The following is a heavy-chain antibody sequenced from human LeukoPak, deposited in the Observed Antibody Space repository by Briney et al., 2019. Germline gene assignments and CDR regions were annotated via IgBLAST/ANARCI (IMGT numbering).Heavy chain of an antibody. Sequence: AGGSLRLSCAASGFTFSNAWMSWVRQAPGKGLEWVGRIKSKTDGGTTDYAAPVKGRFTISRDDSKNTLYLQMNSLKTEDTAVYYCARGGPIYCSGDSCYPGDYWGQGTLVTVSS. D-gene: IGHD2-15*01. CDR3: ARGGPIYCSGDSCYPGDY. J-gene: IGHJ4*02. V-gene: IGHV3-15*01. CDR2: IKSKTDGGTT. CDR1: GFTFSNAW.